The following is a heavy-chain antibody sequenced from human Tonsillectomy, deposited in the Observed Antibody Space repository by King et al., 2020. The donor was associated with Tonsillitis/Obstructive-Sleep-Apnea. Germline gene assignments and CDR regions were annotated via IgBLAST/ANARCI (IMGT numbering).Heavy chain of an antibody. CDR3: ARVGAYYDSSAYYVP. Sequence: QLVQSGAEVKKPGASVKVSCKASGYTFTDYYMHWVRQAPGQGLEWMGWINPNSGGTNYAQKFQGRVTMTRDTSISTAYMELSRLRSDDTAVYYCARVGAYYDSSAYYVPWGQGTLVTVSS. CDR2: INPNSGGT. V-gene: IGHV1-2*02. D-gene: IGHD3-22*01. CDR1: GYTFTDYY. J-gene: IGHJ5*02.